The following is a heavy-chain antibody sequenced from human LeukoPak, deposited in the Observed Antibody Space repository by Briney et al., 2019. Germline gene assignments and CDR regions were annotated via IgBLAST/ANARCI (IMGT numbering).Heavy chain of an antibody. Sequence: GGSLRLSCAASGFTFSSYSMNWVRQAPGKGLEWVSSISSSSSYIYYADSVKGRFTISRDNAKNSLYLQMNSLRAEDTAVYYCASLSPYYDILTGYFRMDVWGQGTTVTVSS. V-gene: IGHV3-21*01. D-gene: IGHD3-9*01. CDR3: ASLSPYYDILTGYFRMDV. CDR2: ISSSSSYI. CDR1: GFTFSSYS. J-gene: IGHJ6*02.